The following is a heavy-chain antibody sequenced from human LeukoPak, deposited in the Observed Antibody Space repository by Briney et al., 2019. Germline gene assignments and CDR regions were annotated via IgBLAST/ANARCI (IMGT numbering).Heavy chain of an antibody. CDR1: GYTFASFG. CDR3: AREGFDYVWGTYRHYSLDY. CDR2: NSAYNGNT. V-gene: IGHV1-18*01. D-gene: IGHD3-16*02. J-gene: IGHJ4*02. Sequence: ASVKVSCKTSGYTFASFGISWVRQAPGQGLEWVGWNSAYNGNTNYAQRLQGRVTMTTDTSTDTAYMELRSLRSDDTAVYYCAREGFDYVWGTYRHYSLDYWGQGTLVTVSS.